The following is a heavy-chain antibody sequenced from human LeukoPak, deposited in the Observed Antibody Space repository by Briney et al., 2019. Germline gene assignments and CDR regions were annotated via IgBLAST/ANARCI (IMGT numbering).Heavy chain of an antibody. Sequence: GGSLKLSCAASGFTFSGSAMHWVRQASGKGLEWVGRIRSKANSHATAYAASVKGRFTISRDDSKNTAYVQMNSLKAEDTAVFFCARGGEASHSYLDYWGQGTLVTVSS. J-gene: IGHJ4*02. CDR3: ARGGEASHSYLDY. CDR1: GFTFSGSA. D-gene: IGHD2-2*01. V-gene: IGHV3-73*01. CDR2: IRSKANSHAT.